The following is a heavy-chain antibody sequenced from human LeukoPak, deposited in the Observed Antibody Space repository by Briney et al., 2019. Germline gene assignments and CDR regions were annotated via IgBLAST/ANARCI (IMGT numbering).Heavy chain of an antibody. CDR2: IYTSGST. Sequence: PSQTLSLTCTVSGGSISSGSYYWSWIRQPAGKGLEWIGRIYTSGSTNYNPSLKSRVTISVDTSKNQFHLQLSSVTAADTAVYYCARSGYYYDSSGYYPDFWGQGTLVTVSS. D-gene: IGHD3-22*01. CDR1: GGSISSGSYY. J-gene: IGHJ4*02. CDR3: ARSGYYYDSSGYYPDF. V-gene: IGHV4-61*02.